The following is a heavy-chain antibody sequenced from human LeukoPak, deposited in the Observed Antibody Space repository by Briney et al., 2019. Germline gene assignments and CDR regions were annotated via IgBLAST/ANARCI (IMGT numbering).Heavy chain of an antibody. D-gene: IGHD2-2*01. CDR1: GFTFSDYY. CDR2: ISSSGSTI. Sequence: PGGSLRLSCAASGFTFSDYYMSWIRQAPGKGLEWVSYISSSGSTIYYADSVKGRFTISRDNAKNSLYLQMNSLRAEDTAVYYCARGCSSTSCYDYYFDYWGQGTLVAVSS. CDR3: ARGCSSTSCYDYYFDY. J-gene: IGHJ4*02. V-gene: IGHV3-11*01.